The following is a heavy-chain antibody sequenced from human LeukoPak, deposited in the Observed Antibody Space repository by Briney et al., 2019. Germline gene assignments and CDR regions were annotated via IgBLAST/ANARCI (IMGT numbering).Heavy chain of an antibody. CDR3: ARVRVNKASIAAAGRSWFDP. Sequence: SVKVSCKASGGTFSSYAISWVRQAPGQGLEWMGGVIPIFGTANYAQKFQGRVTITADKSTSTAYMELSSLRSEDTAVYYCARVRVNKASIAAAGRSWFDPWGQGTLVTVSS. J-gene: IGHJ5*02. D-gene: IGHD6-13*01. V-gene: IGHV1-69*06. CDR2: VIPIFGTA. CDR1: GGTFSSYA.